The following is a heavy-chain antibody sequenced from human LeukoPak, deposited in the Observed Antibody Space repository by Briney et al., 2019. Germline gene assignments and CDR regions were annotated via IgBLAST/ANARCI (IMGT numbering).Heavy chain of an antibody. Sequence: SETLSLTCAVYGGSFSGYYWSWIRQPPGKGLEWIGEINHSGSTNYNPSLKSRVTISVDTSKNQFSLKLGSVTAADTAVYYCARELAAAGNWGQGTLVTVSS. CDR2: INHSGST. J-gene: IGHJ4*02. CDR3: ARELAAAGN. CDR1: GGSFSGYY. D-gene: IGHD6-13*01. V-gene: IGHV4-34*01.